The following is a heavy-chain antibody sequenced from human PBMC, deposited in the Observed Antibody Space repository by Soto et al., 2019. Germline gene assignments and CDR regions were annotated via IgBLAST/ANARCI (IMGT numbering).Heavy chain of an antibody. CDR1: GVSFGSSAYY. Sequence: SETLSLTCTVSGVSFGSSAYYWGWIRRAPGKGLEWIGSINSSGSTFSNPSLKSRVTLSVDTSKNQFSLKLTSVTAADTALYYCSRRAPEGFDPWGQGTLVTVSS. J-gene: IGHJ5*02. V-gene: IGHV4-39*01. CDR3: SRRAPEGFDP. CDR2: INSSGST.